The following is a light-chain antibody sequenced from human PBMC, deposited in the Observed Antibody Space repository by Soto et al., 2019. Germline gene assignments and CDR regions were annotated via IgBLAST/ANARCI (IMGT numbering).Light chain of an antibody. CDR1: SSNIGNNY. J-gene: IGLJ1*01. Sequence: QSVLTQPPSVSAAPAQKVTISCSGSSSNIGNNYVSWYQHLPGTAPKLLFNENDRRPSVIPDQFAGSKSGTAATLGATGLQTGDEADYYCGTWDSSLSIQVFGTGTKLTVL. V-gene: IGLV1-51*02. CDR2: END. CDR3: GTWDSSLSIQV.